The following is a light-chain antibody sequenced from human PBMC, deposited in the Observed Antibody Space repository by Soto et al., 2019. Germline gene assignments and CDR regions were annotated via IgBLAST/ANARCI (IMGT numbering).Light chain of an antibody. V-gene: IGKV1-5*03. CDR2: KAS. CDR1: QSISSW. J-gene: IGKJ5*01. CDR3: QHYNSYPT. Sequence: DIQMTQSPSTLSASVGDRVTITCRASQSISSWLAWYQQKPGKAPNLLIYKASSLESGVPSRFSGSGSGTEFTLTISSLQPDDFATYYCQHYNSYPTFGQGTRLEIK.